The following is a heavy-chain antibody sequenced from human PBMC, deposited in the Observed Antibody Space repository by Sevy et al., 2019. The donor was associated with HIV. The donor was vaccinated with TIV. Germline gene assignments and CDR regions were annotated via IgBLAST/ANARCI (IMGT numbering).Heavy chain of an antibody. CDR3: ARVRGITLITGGAFDI. J-gene: IGHJ3*02. CDR2: MNPNSGNT. D-gene: IGHD3-16*01. CDR1: GYTFSTYD. Sequence: ASVKVSCKASGYTFSTYDINWVRQAAGQGLEWMGWMNPNSGNTGYAQKFQGRVTMTRNTSISTAYMELGSLRSEDTAVYYCARVRGITLITGGAFDIWGQGTVVTVSS. V-gene: IGHV1-8*02.